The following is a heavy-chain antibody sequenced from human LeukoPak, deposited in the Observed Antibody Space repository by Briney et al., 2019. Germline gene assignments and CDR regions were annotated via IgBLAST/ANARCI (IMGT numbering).Heavy chain of an antibody. J-gene: IGHJ5*02. Sequence: SVKVSCKASGGTFSSYAISWVRQAPGQGLEWMGGIIPIFGTANYAQKFQGRVTITADESTSTAYKELSSLRSEDTAVYYCARVELDIVVVPAALGWFDPWGQGTLVTVSS. CDR1: GGTFSSYA. CDR3: ARVELDIVVVPAALGWFDP. V-gene: IGHV1-69*13. D-gene: IGHD2-2*01. CDR2: IIPIFGTA.